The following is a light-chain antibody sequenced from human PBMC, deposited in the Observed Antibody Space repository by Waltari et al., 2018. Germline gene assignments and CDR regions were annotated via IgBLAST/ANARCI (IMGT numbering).Light chain of an antibody. Sequence: QSALTQPASVSGSPGQSITISCTGTSRAIASYDLVSWYQQRAGTVPVPSIYARTSRPSGVSGRFSGSKSGNTASLTISGRQAEDEADYYCCSYATSSPFVFGTGTKVTVL. J-gene: IGLJ1*01. V-gene: IGLV2-23*01. CDR3: CSYATSSPFV. CDR2: ART. CDR1: SRAIASYDL.